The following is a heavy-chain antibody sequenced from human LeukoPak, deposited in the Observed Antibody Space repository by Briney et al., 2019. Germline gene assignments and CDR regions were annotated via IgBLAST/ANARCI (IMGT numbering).Heavy chain of an antibody. J-gene: IGHJ1*01. CDR1: GFAFTNYG. Sequence: GGALRLSCAASGFAFTNYGMQWGRQAPGKGLEWVTVVSHDGSTTFYADSVKGRFTISRDNSKNTLDLQMDSLRPEDTAVYYCAKEPNPYSSGWYFQDWGQGTLVTVSS. CDR2: VSHDGSTT. V-gene: IGHV3-30*18. D-gene: IGHD6-25*01. CDR3: AKEPNPYSSGWYFQD.